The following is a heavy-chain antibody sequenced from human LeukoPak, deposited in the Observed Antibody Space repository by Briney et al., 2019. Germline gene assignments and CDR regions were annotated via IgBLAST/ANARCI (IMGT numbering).Heavy chain of an antibody. D-gene: IGHD3-22*01. Sequence: ASVKVSCKASGGTFSSYAISWVRQAPGQGLEWMGGIIPIFGTANYAQKFQGRVTITTDESTSTAYMELSSLRSEDTAVYYCARGRGYYDSSGYYGDLDYWGQGTLVTVSS. V-gene: IGHV1-69*05. J-gene: IGHJ4*02. CDR2: IIPIFGTA. CDR1: GGTFSSYA. CDR3: ARGRGYYDSSGYYGDLDY.